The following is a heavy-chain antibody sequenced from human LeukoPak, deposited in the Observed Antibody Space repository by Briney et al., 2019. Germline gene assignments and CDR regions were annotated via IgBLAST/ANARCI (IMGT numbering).Heavy chain of an antibody. J-gene: IGHJ4*02. D-gene: IGHD6-6*01. CDR1: GYTFTSYY. Sequence: ASLKLSCKASGYTFTSYYMHWVRQAHGQGLERMGIINPSGGSTSYAQKFQGRVTMTRATSTSTVYMELSSLRSEDTAVYYCATEYSSSYRFDYWGQGALVTVSS. CDR2: INPSGGST. V-gene: IGHV1-46*01. CDR3: ATEYSSSYRFDY.